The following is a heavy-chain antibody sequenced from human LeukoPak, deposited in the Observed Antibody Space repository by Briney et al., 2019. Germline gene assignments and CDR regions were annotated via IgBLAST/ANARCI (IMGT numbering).Heavy chain of an antibody. CDR1: GASISNYY. CDR3: ARRGQGYCSGGSCYYVPFDY. CDR2: IHYSGST. J-gene: IGHJ4*02. D-gene: IGHD2-15*01. V-gene: IGHV4-59*12. Sequence: SETLSLTCTVSGASISNYYWSWIRQPPGKGLEWIGYIHYSGSTSYNPSLKSRVTISVDTSKNQFSLKLSSVTAADTAVYYCARRGQGYCSGGSCYYVPFDYWGQGTLVTVSS.